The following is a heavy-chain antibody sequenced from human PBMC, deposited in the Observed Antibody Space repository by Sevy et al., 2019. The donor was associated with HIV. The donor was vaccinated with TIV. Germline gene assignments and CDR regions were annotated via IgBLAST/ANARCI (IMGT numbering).Heavy chain of an antibody. V-gene: IGHV3-74*01. Sequence: GGSLRLSCAASGFTFSSYWMHCVRQAPGKGLVWVSRINSDGSSTSYADSVKGRFTISRDNAKNTLYLQMNSLRAEDTAVYYCARTGYSSSWYDYWGQGTLVTVSS. D-gene: IGHD6-13*01. CDR3: ARTGYSSSWYDY. J-gene: IGHJ4*02. CDR2: INSDGSST. CDR1: GFTFSSYW.